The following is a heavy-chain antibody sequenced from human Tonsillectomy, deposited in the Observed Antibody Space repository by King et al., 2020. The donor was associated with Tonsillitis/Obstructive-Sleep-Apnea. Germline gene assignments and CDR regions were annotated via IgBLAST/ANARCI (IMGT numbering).Heavy chain of an antibody. CDR3: ARALWGFQRDGQLDP. V-gene: IGHV1-46*01. J-gene: IGHJ5*02. CDR1: GYPFTNYY. D-gene: IGHD3-16*01. Sequence: QIQLVQSGAEVKKTGASVTVSCKASGYPFTNYYVHWVRQAPGQGLEWMGIFNPRGDNTKSAQKFQGRVTMTSDRTTSTVYMVLSSLKSEDTAVYYCARALWGFQRDGQLDPWGQGTLVTVSS. CDR2: FNPRGDNT.